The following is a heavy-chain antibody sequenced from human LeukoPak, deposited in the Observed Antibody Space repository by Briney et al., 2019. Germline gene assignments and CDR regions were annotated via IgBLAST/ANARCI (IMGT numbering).Heavy chain of an antibody. CDR2: IGTTGDA. D-gene: IGHD5-18*01. V-gene: IGHV3-13*01. CDR1: GFTFSSYD. CDR3: ARVGYNYGYDY. J-gene: IGHJ4*02. Sequence: GGSLRLSCAASGFTFSSYDMHWVRQATGKGLEFASGIGTTGDAYYQGSVKGRFSISRENAKNSLYLQMNSLRAGDTAVYYCARVGYNYGYDYWGQGTLVTVSS.